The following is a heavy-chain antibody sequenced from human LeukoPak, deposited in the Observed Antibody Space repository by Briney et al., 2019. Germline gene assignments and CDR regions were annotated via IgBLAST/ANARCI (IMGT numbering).Heavy chain of an antibody. Sequence: PGGSLRLSXAASGFTFSNYIMNWVRQAPGKGLEWVSSISSSSSYIYYADSVKGRFTISRDNAKNSLYLQMNSLRAEDTAVYYCARGGSSWSCDYWGQGTLVTVSS. D-gene: IGHD3-16*01. CDR3: ARGGSSWSCDY. CDR1: GFTFSNYI. CDR2: ISSSSSYI. V-gene: IGHV3-21*01. J-gene: IGHJ4*02.